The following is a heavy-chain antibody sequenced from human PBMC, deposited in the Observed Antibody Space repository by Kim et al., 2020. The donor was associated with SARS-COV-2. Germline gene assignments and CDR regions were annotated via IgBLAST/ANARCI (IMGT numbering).Heavy chain of an antibody. Sequence: GGSLRLSCAASGFTFSDYYMSWIRQAPGKGLEWVSYISSSSSYTNYADSVKGRFTISRDNAKNSLYLQMNSLRAEDTAVYYCARSLSDYDFWSGYYKKDYYYYGMDVWGQGTTVTVSS. J-gene: IGHJ6*02. V-gene: IGHV3-11*06. D-gene: IGHD3-3*01. CDR3: ARSLSDYDFWSGYYKKDYYYYGMDV. CDR1: GFTFSDYY. CDR2: ISSSSSYT.